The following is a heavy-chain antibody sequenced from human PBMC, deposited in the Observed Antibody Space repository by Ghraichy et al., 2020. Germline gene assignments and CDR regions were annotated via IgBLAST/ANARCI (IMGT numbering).Heavy chain of an antibody. V-gene: IGHV1-2*02. CDR1: GYTFTGYY. J-gene: IGHJ4*02. CDR3: AREPYCSSTSCYPPDY. Sequence: ASVKVSCKASGYTFTGYYMHWVRQAPGQGLEWMGWINPNSGGTNYAQKFQGRVTMTRDTSISTAYMELSRLRSDDTAVYYCAREPYCSSTSCYPPDYWGQGTLVTVSS. CDR2: INPNSGGT. D-gene: IGHD2-2*01.